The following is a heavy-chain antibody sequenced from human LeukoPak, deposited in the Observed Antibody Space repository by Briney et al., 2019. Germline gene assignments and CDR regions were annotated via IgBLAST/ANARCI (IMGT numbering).Heavy chain of an antibody. V-gene: IGHV4-31*03. D-gene: IGHD3-22*01. CDR1: GGSISSGGYY. Sequence: SETLSLTCTVSGGSISSGGYYWSWIRQHPGKGLEWIGYIYYCGSTYYNPSLKSRVTISVDTSKNQFSLKLSSVTAADTAVYYCARTDSSGYWPASNDYWGQGTLVTVSS. J-gene: IGHJ4*02. CDR2: IYYCGST. CDR3: ARTDSSGYWPASNDY.